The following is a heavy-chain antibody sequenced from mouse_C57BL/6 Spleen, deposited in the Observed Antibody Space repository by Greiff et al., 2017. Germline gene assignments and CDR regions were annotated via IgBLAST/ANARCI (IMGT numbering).Heavy chain of an antibody. CDR3: ARGPLLRTGFDY. J-gene: IGHJ2*01. CDR2: ISDGGSYT. CDR1: GFTFSSYA. D-gene: IGHD1-1*01. Sequence: EVHLVESGGGLVKPGGSLKLSCAASGFTFSSYAMSWVRQTPEKRLEWVATISDGGSYTYYPDNGKGRFTISRDNAKNNLYLQMSHLKSEDTAMYYCARGPLLRTGFDYWGQGTTLTVSS. V-gene: IGHV5-4*01.